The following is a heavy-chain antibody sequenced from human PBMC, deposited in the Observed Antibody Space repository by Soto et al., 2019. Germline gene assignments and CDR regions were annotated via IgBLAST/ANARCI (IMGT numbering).Heavy chain of an antibody. Sequence: QAQLVQSGGEVKKPGASVKVSCRASGYTFTSYGYAWVRQAPGQGLEWMGWISAHNGDTNYAQKLQDRVTLTTDTSTTTAHMELRNLGSDDTAVYYCARSGAYCTSITCLFDSFWGLGTLVTVSS. CDR1: GYTFTSYG. J-gene: IGHJ4*02. D-gene: IGHD2-8*01. CDR3: ARSGAYCTSITCLFDSF. CDR2: ISAHNGDT. V-gene: IGHV1-18*01.